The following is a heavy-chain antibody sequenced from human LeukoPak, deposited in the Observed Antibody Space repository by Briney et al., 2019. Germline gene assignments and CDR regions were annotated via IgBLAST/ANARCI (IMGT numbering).Heavy chain of an antibody. J-gene: IGHJ3*02. CDR1: GGSISSYY. D-gene: IGHD3-3*01. V-gene: IGHV4-59*01. CDR2: IYYSGST. CDR3: ARTDDFWSGSLEWGTERRRTRLNAFDI. Sequence: SETLSLTCTVSGGSISSYYWSWIRQPPGKGLEWIGYIYYSGSTNYNPSLKSRVTISINTSKNQFSLKLSSVAAADTAVYYCARTDDFWSGSLEWGTERRRTRLNAFDIRGQGTMVTVSS.